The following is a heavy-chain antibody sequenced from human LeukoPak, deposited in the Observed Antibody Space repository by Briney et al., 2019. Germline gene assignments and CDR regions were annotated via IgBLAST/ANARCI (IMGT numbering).Heavy chain of an antibody. V-gene: IGHV4-28*01. CDR1: GYSITSSSW. J-gene: IGHJ4*02. CDR2: IYHSGTT. D-gene: IGHD3-10*01. CDR3: ARKENVYYYFDY. Sequence: PSDTLSLTCAVSGYSITSSSWWGRIRQPPGKGLEWIGYIYHSGTTYYNPSLRSRVTMSVDTSKNQFSLKLSSVTAVDTAVYYCARKENVYYYFDYWGQGTLVTVSS.